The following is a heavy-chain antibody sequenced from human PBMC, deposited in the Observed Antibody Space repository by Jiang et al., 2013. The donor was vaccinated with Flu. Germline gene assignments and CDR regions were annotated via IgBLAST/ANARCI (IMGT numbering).Heavy chain of an antibody. CDR2: IIPIFGTA. J-gene: IGHJ4*02. CDR1: GGTFSSYA. Sequence: GAEVKKPGASVKVSCKASGGTFSSYAISWVRQAPGQGLEWMGGIIPIFGTANYAQKFQGRVTITADESTSTAYMELSSLRSEDTAVYYCARGYRVGYGSGPHPPDYWGQGTLVTVSS. CDR3: ARGYRVGYGSGPHPPDY. V-gene: IGHV1-69*13. D-gene: IGHD3-10*01.